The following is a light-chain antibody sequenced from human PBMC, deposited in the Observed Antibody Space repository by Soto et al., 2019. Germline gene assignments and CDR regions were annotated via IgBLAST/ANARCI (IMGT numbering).Light chain of an antibody. CDR3: QQRSNWPPIT. CDR1: QSDSSY. Sequence: IVLTHSPHPLFVSPGERPTLSCRPSRQSDSSYVAWYQQKPGQAPRLLIYDASNRATGIPARFSGSGSGTDFTLTISSLEPEDFAVYYCQQRSNWPPITFGQGTRLEIK. J-gene: IGKJ5*01. V-gene: IGKV3-11*01. CDR2: DAS.